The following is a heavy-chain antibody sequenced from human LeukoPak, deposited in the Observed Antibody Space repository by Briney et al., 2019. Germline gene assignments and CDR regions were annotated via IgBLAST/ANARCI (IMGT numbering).Heavy chain of an antibody. J-gene: IGHJ4*02. CDR2: VYYNGDT. D-gene: IGHD4-17*01. CDR3: ARLLYDFGDHYIDF. CDR1: GASIRNISHY. Sequence: SETLSLTCTVSGASIRNISHYWAWIRQPPGKGLEWIGNVYYNGDTYSNPSLKSRVTQSIETSKSHFSLKLSSATAADTAVYYCARLLYDFGDHYIDFWGPGTLATVSS. V-gene: IGHV4-39*02.